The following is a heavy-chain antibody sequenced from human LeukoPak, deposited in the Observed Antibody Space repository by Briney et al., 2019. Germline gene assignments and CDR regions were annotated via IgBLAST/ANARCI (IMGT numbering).Heavy chain of an antibody. CDR3: AKALMVRGVINRGAFDI. CDR1: GFTFSSYA. V-gene: IGHV3-23*01. Sequence: SGGSLRLSCAASGFTFSSYAMSWVRQAPGKGLEWVSAISGSGGSTYYADSVKGRFTISRDNSKNTLYLQMNSLRAEDTAVYYCAKALMVRGVINRGAFDIWGQGTMVTVSS. D-gene: IGHD3-10*01. J-gene: IGHJ3*02. CDR2: ISGSGGST.